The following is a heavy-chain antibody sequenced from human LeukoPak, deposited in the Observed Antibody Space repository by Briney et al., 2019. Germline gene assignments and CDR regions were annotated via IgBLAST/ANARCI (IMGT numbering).Heavy chain of an antibody. CDR2: IYYSGST. V-gene: IGHV4-39*07. Sequence: SETLSLTCTVSGGSISSSSYYWGWIRQPPGKGLEWIGSIYYSGSTYYNPSLKSRVTISVDKSKNQFSLKLSSVTAADTAVYYCARASEGIGFFDYWGQGILVTVSS. CDR1: GGSISSSSYY. CDR3: ARASEGIGFFDY. D-gene: IGHD2-2*03. J-gene: IGHJ4*02.